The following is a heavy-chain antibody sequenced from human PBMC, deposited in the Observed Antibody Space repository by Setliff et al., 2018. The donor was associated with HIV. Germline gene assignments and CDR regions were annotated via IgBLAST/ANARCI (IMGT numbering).Heavy chain of an antibody. CDR1: GGSFSGYY. Sequence: PSETLSLTCAVYGGSFSGYYWSWIRQPPGKGLEWIGEINHSGSTNYNPSLKSRVTISVDTSKNQFSLKLSSVTAADTAVYYCARGLGYCSGGSCHGVDWFDPWGQGTLVTVSS. D-gene: IGHD2-15*01. CDR2: INHSGST. V-gene: IGHV4-34*01. CDR3: ARGLGYCSGGSCHGVDWFDP. J-gene: IGHJ5*02.